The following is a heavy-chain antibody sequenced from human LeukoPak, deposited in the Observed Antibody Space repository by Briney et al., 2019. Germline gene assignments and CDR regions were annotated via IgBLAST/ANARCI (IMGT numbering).Heavy chain of an antibody. V-gene: IGHV3-30-3*01. CDR1: GFTFSSYA. CDR3: ARASRRGYYYGMDV. CDR2: ISYNGSNK. D-gene: IGHD3-10*01. J-gene: IGHJ6*02. Sequence: GGCLRLSCAASGFTFSSYAMHWVRQAPGKGLEWVAVISYNGSNKYYADSVKGRFTISRENSKNTLYLQMNSLRAEDTAVYFCARASRRGYYYGMDVWGQGTTVTVSS.